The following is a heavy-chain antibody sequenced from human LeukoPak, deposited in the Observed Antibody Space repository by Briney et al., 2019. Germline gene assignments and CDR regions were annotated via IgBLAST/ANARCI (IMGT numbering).Heavy chain of an antibody. D-gene: IGHD2-2*02. Sequence: ASVKVSCKASGYTFTSYGISWVRQAPGQGLEWMEWISAYNGNTNYAQKLQGRVTMTTDTSTSTAYMELRSLRSDDTAVYYCARVYCSSTSCYSDYWGQGTLVTVSS. CDR1: GYTFTSYG. CDR2: ISAYNGNT. CDR3: ARVYCSSTSCYSDY. V-gene: IGHV1-18*01. J-gene: IGHJ4*02.